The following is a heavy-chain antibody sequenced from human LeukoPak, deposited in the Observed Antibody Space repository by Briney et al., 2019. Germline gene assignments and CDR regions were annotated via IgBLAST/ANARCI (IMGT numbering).Heavy chain of an antibody. CDR2: INTGSTTI. V-gene: IGHV3-48*01. CDR3: ARVPDDPWSGYFFDC. D-gene: IGHD3-3*01. J-gene: IGHJ4*02. CDR1: GFTFSSYW. Sequence: PGGSLRLSCAASGFTFSSYWMSWVRQAPGKGLEWISYINTGSTTIHHADSVKGRFTISRDNTRNSLFLQMNSLRVEDTAVYFCARVPDDPWSGYFFDCWGQGTLVTVSS.